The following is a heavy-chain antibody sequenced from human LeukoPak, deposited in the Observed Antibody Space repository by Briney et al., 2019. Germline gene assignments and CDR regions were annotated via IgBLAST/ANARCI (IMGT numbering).Heavy chain of an antibody. CDR2: IIPIFGTA. J-gene: IGHJ5*02. V-gene: IGHV1-69*05. Sequence: GASVKVSCKASGGTFSSYAISWVRQAPGQGLEWMGGIIPIFGTANYAQKFQGRVTITTDESTSTAYMELSSLRSEDTAVYYCARHLASWFDPWGRGTLVTVSS. D-gene: IGHD3-3*02. CDR3: ARHLASWFDP. CDR1: GGTFSSYA.